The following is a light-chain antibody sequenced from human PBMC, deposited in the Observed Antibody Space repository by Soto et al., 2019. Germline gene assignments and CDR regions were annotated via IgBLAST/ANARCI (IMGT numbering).Light chain of an antibody. Sequence: NFMLTQPHSVSESPGKTVTISCTRSSGSIASNYVQWYQQRPGSAPATVIYEDNQRPSGVPDRFSGSIDSASNSASLTISGLKTEDEADYCCQSYDNTNQEIFGGGTKLTVL. CDR1: SGSIASNY. J-gene: IGLJ2*01. V-gene: IGLV6-57*04. CDR3: QSYDNTNQEI. CDR2: EDN.